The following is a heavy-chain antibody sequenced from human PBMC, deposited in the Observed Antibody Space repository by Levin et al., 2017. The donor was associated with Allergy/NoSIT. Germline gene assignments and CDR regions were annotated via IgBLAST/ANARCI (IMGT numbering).Heavy chain of an antibody. CDR3: VTGGAYYYAH. Sequence: GGSLRLSCSASGFTFRTYGMHWVRQAPGKGLEFVSSVSGDGGVTDYTDSVKGRFTISRDNSKNTMYIQMSSLRTEDTAVYYCVTGGAYYYAHWGQGTLVTVSS. D-gene: IGHD3-10*01. J-gene: IGHJ4*02. CDR1: GFTFRTYG. CDR2: VSGDGGVT. V-gene: IGHV3-64D*06.